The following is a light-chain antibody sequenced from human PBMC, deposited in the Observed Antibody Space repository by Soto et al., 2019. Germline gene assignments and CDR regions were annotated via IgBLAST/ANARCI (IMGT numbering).Light chain of an antibody. Sequence: QLVLTQSPSASASLGASVKLTCTLSSGHSSYAIAGHQQQPEKGHRYLMKLNSDGSHSKGDGIPDRFSGSSSGAERYLTISSLQSEDEADYYCQAWGTGIQVFGGGTKLTVL. CDR3: QAWGTGIQV. J-gene: IGLJ2*01. CDR2: LNSDGSH. CDR1: SGHSSYA. V-gene: IGLV4-69*01.